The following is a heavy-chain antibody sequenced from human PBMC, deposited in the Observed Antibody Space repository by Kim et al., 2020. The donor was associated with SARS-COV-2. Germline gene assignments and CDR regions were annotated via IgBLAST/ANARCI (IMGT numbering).Heavy chain of an antibody. CDR1: GFTFSSYA. J-gene: IGHJ4*02. CDR3: AKATRWFGEFDY. D-gene: IGHD3-10*01. CDR2: ISGSGGST. Sequence: WGSLRLSCAASGFTFSSYAMSWVRQAPGKGLEWVSAISGSGGSTYYADSVKGRFTISRDNSKNTLYLQMNSLRAEDTAVYYCAKATRWFGEFDYWGQGTLVTVSS. V-gene: IGHV3-23*01.